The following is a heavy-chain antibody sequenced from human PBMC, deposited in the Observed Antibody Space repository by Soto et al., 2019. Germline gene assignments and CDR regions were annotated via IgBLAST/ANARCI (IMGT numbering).Heavy chain of an antibody. CDR1: GYTFTSYY. CDR2: INPGGGST. D-gene: IGHD6-19*01. J-gene: IGHJ6*02. V-gene: IGHV1-46*01. Sequence: GASVKVSCKASGYTFTSYYMHWVRQAPGQGLEWMGIINPGGGSTSYAQKFQGRVTMTRDTSTSTVYMELSSLRSEDTAVYYCARDRVMGGGIAVAGTPTRYYGMDVWGQGTTVTVSS. CDR3: ARDRVMGGGIAVAGTPTRYYGMDV.